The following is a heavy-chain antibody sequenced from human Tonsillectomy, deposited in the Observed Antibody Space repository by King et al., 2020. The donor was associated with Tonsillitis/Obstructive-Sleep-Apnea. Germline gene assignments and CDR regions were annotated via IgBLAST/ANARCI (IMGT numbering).Heavy chain of an antibody. D-gene: IGHD5-24*01. CDR2: ISSGGDTM. V-gene: IGHV3-48*03. J-gene: IGHJ2*01. Sequence: EVQLVESGGGLMQPGGSLKLSCAGSGFTFSNFGLNWVRQAPGKGLEWISYISSGGDTMYYADSVKGRFTISRDNANDSLILQMTTLRVEDTAVYFCARGAEQKIRWAGRYLDIWGRGTLVTVSS. CDR3: ARGAEQKIRWAGRYLDI. CDR1: GFTFSNFG.